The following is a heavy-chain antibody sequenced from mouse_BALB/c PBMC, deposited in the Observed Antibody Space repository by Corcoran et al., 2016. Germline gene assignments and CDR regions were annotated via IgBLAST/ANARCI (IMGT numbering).Heavy chain of an antibody. J-gene: IGHJ1*01. CDR3: AGDYDGYWYFDV. CDR1: GFPIPSGYY. CDR2: ITHSGET. D-gene: IGHD2-3*01. V-gene: IGHV12-3*02. Sequence: QMQLQESGPGLVKPSQSLFLACSITGFPIPSGYYWIWIRQSPGKPLEWMGYITHSGETFYNPSLQSPISINRETSKNQFFLQLNAVTKEDTAMYYCAGDYDGYWYFDVWGAGTTVTVSS.